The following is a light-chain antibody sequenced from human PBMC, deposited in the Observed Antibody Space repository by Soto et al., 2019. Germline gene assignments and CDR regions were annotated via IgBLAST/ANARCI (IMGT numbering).Light chain of an antibody. J-gene: IGKJ1*01. Sequence: DIVMTQSPDSLAVSLGERATINCKSSQSVLYRSNTKNYLAWYQQNPGQPPNLLIYWASTRESGVPDRFSGSGSGTDFTLTISSLQAEDVAVYYCQQYYSLPPTFGQGTKVEIK. CDR2: WAS. V-gene: IGKV4-1*01. CDR3: QQYYSLPPT. CDR1: QSVLYRSNTKNY.